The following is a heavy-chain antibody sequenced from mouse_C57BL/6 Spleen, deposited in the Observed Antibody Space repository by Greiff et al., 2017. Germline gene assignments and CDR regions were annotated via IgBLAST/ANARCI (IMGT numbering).Heavy chain of an antibody. CDR2: ISDGGSYT. CDR1: GFTFSSYA. D-gene: IGHD2-1*01. J-gene: IGHJ1*03. V-gene: IGHV5-4*01. Sequence: EVQLVESGGGFVKPGGSLKLSCAASGFTFSSYAMSWVRPTPEKRLEWVATISDGGSYTYYPDNVKGRFTISRDNAKNNLYLQMSHLKSEDTAMYYCARGGDGNYVDWDFDVWGTGTTVTVAS. CDR3: ARGGDGNYVDWDFDV.